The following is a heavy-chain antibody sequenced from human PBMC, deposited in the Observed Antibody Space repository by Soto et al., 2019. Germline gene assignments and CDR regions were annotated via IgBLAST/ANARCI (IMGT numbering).Heavy chain of an antibody. CDR1: VFTFSSYS. D-gene: IGHD3-3*01. J-gene: IGHJ4*02. V-gene: IGHV3-48*02. Sequence: HPGGSLRLSCAASVFTFSSYSMNWVRQAPGKGLEWVSYISSSSSSIYYVDSVKGRFTISRDNAKNSLYLQMNSLRDEDTAVYYCARDYEYWSGYYKGFDYWGQGTLVTVSS. CDR3: ARDYEYWSGYYKGFDY. CDR2: ISSSSSSI.